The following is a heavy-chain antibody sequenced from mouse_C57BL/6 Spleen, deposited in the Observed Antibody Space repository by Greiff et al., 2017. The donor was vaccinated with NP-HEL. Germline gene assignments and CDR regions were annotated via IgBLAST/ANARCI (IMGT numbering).Heavy chain of an antibody. J-gene: IGHJ2*01. CDR1: GYTFTNYW. V-gene: IGHV1-63*01. D-gene: IGHD2-3*01. Sequence: QVQLQQSGAELVRPGTSVKMSCKASGYTFTNYWIGWAKQRPGHGLEWIGDIYPGGGYTNYNEKFKGKATLTADKSSSTAYMQFSSLTSEDSAIYYCARRGYDGYSYYFDYWGQGTTLTVSS. CDR2: IYPGGGYT. CDR3: ARRGYDGYSYYFDY.